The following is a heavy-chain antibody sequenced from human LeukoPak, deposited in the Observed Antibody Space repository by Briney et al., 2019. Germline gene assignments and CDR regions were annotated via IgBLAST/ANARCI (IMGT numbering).Heavy chain of an antibody. CDR2: TYFRSKWYN. V-gene: IGHV6-1*01. CDR1: GDSVSSNSAT. CDR3: ARTTFYFDY. D-gene: IGHD3-16*01. Sequence: QTLSLTCAISGDSVSSNSATWNWIRLSPSRGLEWLGRTYFRSKWYNDYAVSVRSRITINPDTSKNHFSLQLNSVTPEDTAVYYCARTTFYFDYWGQGTLVTVSS. J-gene: IGHJ4*02.